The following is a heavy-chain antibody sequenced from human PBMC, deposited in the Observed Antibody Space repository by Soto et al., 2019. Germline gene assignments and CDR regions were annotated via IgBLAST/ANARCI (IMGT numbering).Heavy chain of an antibody. J-gene: IGHJ4*02. CDR3: ARGLRGDGSGSSFDY. D-gene: IGHD3-10*01. CDR2: INHSGST. V-gene: IGHV4-34*01. CDR1: GGSFSGYY. Sequence: QVQLQQWGAGLLKPSETLSLTCAVYGGSFSGYYWSWIRQPPGKGLEWIGEINHSGSTNYNPSLKRRVTISVDTSKNQFSLKLSSVTAADTAVYYCARGLRGDGSGSSFDYWGQGTLVTVSS.